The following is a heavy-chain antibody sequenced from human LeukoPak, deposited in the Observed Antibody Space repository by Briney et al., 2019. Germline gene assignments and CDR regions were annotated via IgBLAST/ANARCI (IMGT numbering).Heavy chain of an antibody. CDR1: GYTFTGYY. CDR2: INPNSGGT. D-gene: IGHD7-27*01. Sequence: ASVRVSCKASGYTFTGYYMHWVRQAPGQGLEWMGWINPNSGGTNYAQKFQGRVTMTRDTSISTAYMEVSRLRSDDTAVYYCARGPHWDPHFHYWGQGALVTVSS. CDR3: ARGPHWDPHFHY. J-gene: IGHJ4*02. V-gene: IGHV1-2*02.